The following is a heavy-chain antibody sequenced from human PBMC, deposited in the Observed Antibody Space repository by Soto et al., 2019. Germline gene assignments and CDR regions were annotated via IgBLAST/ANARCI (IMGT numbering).Heavy chain of an antibody. V-gene: IGHV1-18*01. D-gene: IGHD4-17*01. CDR2: ISGYNGDT. CDR3: AKNGPSPYYYCGMVV. CDR1: GYTFTRYG. Sequence: ASVKVSCKASGYTFTRYGISWVRQAPGQGLEWMGWISGYNGDTNYAQKFQGRVSMTIDTSTTTAYMELRSLTSVDTAVYYCAKNGPSPYYYCGMVVW. J-gene: IGHJ6*01.